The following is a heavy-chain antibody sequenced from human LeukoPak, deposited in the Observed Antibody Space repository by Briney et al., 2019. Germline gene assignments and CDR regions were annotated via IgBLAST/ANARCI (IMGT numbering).Heavy chain of an antibody. D-gene: IGHD6-19*01. CDR2: IIPILGIA. CDR1: GGTFSSYT. CDR3: ARDHPVGHSSGWYPFDY. J-gene: IGHJ4*02. Sequence: GASVKVSCKASGGTFSSYTISWVRQAPGQGLEWMGRIIPILGIANYAQKFQGRVTITADKSTSTAYMELSSLRSEDTAVYYCARDHPVGHSSGWYPFDYWGQGTLVTVSS. V-gene: IGHV1-69*04.